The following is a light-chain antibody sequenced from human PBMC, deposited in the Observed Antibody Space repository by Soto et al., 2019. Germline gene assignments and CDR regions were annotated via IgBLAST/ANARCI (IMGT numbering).Light chain of an antibody. V-gene: IGLV2-14*01. Sequence: QSALTQPASVSGSPGQSITISCTGTSSDVGDYDYVSWYQQYAGKAPKMMIYEVSNRPSGVSNRFSGSKSGNTASLTISGLQAEDEADYYFSSYRRSNTLLFGGGTKLTVL. CDR2: EVS. CDR3: SSYRRSNTLL. CDR1: SSDVGDYDY. J-gene: IGLJ2*01.